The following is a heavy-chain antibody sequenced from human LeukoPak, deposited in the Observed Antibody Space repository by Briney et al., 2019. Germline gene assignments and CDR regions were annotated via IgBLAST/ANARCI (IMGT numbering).Heavy chain of an antibody. CDR1: GGSISSSNW. Sequence: PSGTLSLTCAVSGGSISSSNWWSWVRQPPGKGLEWIGSIYYSGSTYYNPSLKSRVTISVDTSKNQFSLKLSSVTAADTAVYYCARLQAAAGFNWFDPWGQGTLVTVSS. D-gene: IGHD6-13*01. CDR3: ARLQAAAGFNWFDP. J-gene: IGHJ5*02. V-gene: IGHV4-4*02. CDR2: IYYSGST.